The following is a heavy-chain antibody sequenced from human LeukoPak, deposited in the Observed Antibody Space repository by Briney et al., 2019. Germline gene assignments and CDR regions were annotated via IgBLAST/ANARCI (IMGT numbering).Heavy chain of an antibody. J-gene: IGHJ4*02. D-gene: IGHD5-18*01. V-gene: IGHV4-34*01. CDR1: GGSFSGYY. Sequence: SETLSLTCAVYGGSFSGYYWSWIRQPPGKGLEWIGEINHSRSTNYNPSLKSRVTISVDTSKNQFSLKLSSVTAADTAVYYCARQLWDRPFDYWGQGTLVTVSS. CDR3: ARQLWDRPFDY. CDR2: INHSRST.